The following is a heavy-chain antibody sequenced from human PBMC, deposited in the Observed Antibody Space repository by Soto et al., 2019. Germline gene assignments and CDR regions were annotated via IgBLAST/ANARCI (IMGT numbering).Heavy chain of an antibody. J-gene: IGHJ6*02. CDR3: AAELPYQRLVYGMDV. CDR1: GFTFTSSA. D-gene: IGHD2-2*01. CDR2: IVVGSGNT. V-gene: IGHV1-58*01. Sequence: ASVKVSCKASGFTFTSSAVQWVRQARGQRLEWIGWIVVGSGNTNYAQKFQERVTITRDMSTSTAYMELSSLRSEDTAVYYCAAELPYQRLVYGMDVWGQGTTVTVSS.